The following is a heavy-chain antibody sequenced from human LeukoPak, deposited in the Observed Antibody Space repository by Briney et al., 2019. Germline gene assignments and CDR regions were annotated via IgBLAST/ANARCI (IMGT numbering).Heavy chain of an antibody. V-gene: IGHV4-31*03. CDR2: IYYSGST. CDR1: GGSISSGGYY. J-gene: IGHJ4*02. Sequence: PSETLSLTCTVSGGSISSGGYYWSWIRQHPGKGLEWIGYIYYSGSTYYNPSLKSRVTISVDTSKNQFSLKLSSVTAADTAVYYRARTDILTYYFDYWGQGTLVIVSS. D-gene: IGHD3-9*01. CDR3: ARTDILTYYFDY.